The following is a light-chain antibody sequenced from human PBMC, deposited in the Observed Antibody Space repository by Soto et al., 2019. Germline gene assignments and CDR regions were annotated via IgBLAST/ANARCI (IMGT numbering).Light chain of an antibody. V-gene: IGLV2-8*01. Sequence: QSALTHPPSASGSPGQSVTISCTGTRSDVGGYNYVSWYEQHPGKAPKLMIYEDGKRPSGVPDRFSGSKSGNTASLTVSGLHAEDEAAYPCRAYAGSNKTNLFGNGTKVTVL. J-gene: IGLJ1*01. CDR3: RAYAGSNKTNL. CDR2: EDG. CDR1: RSDVGGYNY.